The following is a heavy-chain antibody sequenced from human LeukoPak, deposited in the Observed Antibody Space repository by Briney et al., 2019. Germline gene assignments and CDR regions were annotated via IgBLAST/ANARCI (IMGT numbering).Heavy chain of an antibody. V-gene: IGHV3-73*01. Sequence: AGGSLKLSCAASGFAFSGSAMHWVRQASGKGLGWVGRIRSKANSHTTAYAAPVKGRFTISRDDSKNAAYLQMNSLKTEDTAVYYCTRLSDCTNGVCAINWGQGTLVTVSS. CDR2: IRSKANSHTT. CDR1: GFAFSGSA. J-gene: IGHJ4*02. CDR3: TRLSDCTNGVCAIN. D-gene: IGHD2-8*01.